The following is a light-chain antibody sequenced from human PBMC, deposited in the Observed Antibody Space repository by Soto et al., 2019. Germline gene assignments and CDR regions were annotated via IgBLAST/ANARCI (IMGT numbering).Light chain of an antibody. CDR1: QSVLYSSNNKNY. V-gene: IGKV4-1*01. CDR3: QQSYSTPST. CDR2: WAS. Sequence: DIVMTQSPDSLAVSLGERATINCKSSQSVLYSSNNKNYLAWYQRKPGQPPKLLIYWASTRESGVPDRFSGSGSGTDFTLTISSLQAEDVAVYHCQQSYSTPSTFGQGTKVEIK. J-gene: IGKJ1*01.